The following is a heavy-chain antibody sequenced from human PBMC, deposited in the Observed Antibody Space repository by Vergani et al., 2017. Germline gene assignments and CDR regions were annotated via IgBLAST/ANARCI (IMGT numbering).Heavy chain of an antibody. CDR3: ARDNWNYADY. V-gene: IGHV1-3*01. D-gene: IGHD1-7*01. Sequence: FQGRVTITRDTSASTAYMELSSLRSEDTAVYYCARDNWNYADYWGQGTLVTVSS. J-gene: IGHJ4*02.